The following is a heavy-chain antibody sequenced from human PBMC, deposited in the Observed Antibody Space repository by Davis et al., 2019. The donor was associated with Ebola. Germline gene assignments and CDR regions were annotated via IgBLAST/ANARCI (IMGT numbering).Heavy chain of an antibody. CDR2: INHSGST. Sequence: PSETLSLTCAVYGGFFSGYYWSWIRQPPGKGLEWIGEINHSGSTNYNPSLKSRVTISVDTSKNQFSLKLSSVTAADTAVYYCAICIAAAGHFDYWGQGTLVTVSS. CDR3: AICIAAAGHFDY. CDR1: GGFFSGYY. V-gene: IGHV4-34*01. D-gene: IGHD6-13*01. J-gene: IGHJ4*02.